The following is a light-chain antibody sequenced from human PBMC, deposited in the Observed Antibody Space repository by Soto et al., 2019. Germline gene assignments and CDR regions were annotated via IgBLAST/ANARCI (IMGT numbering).Light chain of an antibody. V-gene: IGKV3-15*01. CDR1: QSVGSN. Sequence: EIVMTQSPATLSVSPGERATLSCRASQSVGSNLAWYQQKPGQAPRLLIYGASTRANGIPARFSGTGSGTELTLTISSLQSDDFALYYCQQYTKWPRFGPGTKVDIK. CDR2: GAS. CDR3: QQYTKWPR. J-gene: IGKJ3*01.